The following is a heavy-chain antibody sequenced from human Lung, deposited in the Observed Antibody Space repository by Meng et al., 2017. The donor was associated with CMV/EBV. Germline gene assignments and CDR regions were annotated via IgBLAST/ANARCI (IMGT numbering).Heavy chain of an antibody. CDR2: ISYDGTSK. D-gene: IGHD1-26*01. CDR1: GVTFSDYA. V-gene: IGHV3-30-3*01. CDR3: ARDPSGSYTYYYGMDI. Sequence: GGSLRLXXAVSGVTFSDYAMHWVRQAPGKGLEWVTMISYDGTSKFYADSVKGRFTVSRDNSRNTLYLHMNSLRGDDTAVYYCARDPSGSYTYYYGMDIWGQGPTVTVSS. J-gene: IGHJ6*02.